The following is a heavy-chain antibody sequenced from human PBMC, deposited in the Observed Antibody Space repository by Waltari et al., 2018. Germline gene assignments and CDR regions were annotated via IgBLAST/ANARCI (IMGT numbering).Heavy chain of an antibody. D-gene: IGHD3-3*01. V-gene: IGHV3-48*04. Sequence: EVQLVESGGGLVQPGGSLRLSCAASGFTFSSYSMNWVRQAPGKGLEWVSYISSSSSTIYYADSVKGRFTISRDNAKNSLYLQMNSLRAEDTAVYYCARSDFWSGYWVLENDYWGQGTLVTVSS. CDR2: ISSSSSTI. CDR3: ARSDFWSGYWVLENDY. J-gene: IGHJ4*02. CDR1: GFTFSSYS.